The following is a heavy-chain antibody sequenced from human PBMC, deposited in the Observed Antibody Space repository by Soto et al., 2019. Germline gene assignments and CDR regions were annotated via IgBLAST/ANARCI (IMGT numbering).Heavy chain of an antibody. CDR3: ARDYYGMDV. J-gene: IGHJ6*02. Sequence: SETLSLPCTVSGGSISSGGYSWTWLRQSPGKGLEWIGYTYQSGSAYYNPSLKSLVTISVDRSKNQFSLNLTSVTAADTAVYYCARDYYGMDVWGQGTTVTVSS. V-gene: IGHV4-30-2*06. CDR1: GGSISSGGYS. CDR2: TYQSGSA.